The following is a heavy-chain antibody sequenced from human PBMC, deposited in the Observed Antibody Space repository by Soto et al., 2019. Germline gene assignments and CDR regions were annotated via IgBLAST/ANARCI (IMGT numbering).Heavy chain of an antibody. Sequence: VQFVESGGGLVKPGGPLRLSCAPSESPLSTVWRSWVRQAPGKGLEWLGRVKREIDGATTDYAAPVKGRFSISRDDSKNTVYLQMTSLRTEDTAVYYCTTDPIRDYWGLGTLVIVSS. CDR3: TTDPIRDY. D-gene: IGHD2-21*01. J-gene: IGHJ4*02. CDR1: ESPLSTVW. CDR2: VKREIDGATT. V-gene: IGHV3-15*01.